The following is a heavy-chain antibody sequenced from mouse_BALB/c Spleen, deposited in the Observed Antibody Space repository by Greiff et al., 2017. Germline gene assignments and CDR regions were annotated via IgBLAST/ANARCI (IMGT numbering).Heavy chain of an antibody. V-gene: IGHV2-9*02. CDR2: IWAGGST. CDR3: ARDPYYYGSSVFAY. D-gene: IGHD1-1*01. J-gene: IGHJ3*01. Sequence: VKLMESGPGLVAPSQSLSITCTVSGFSLTSYGVHWVRQPPGKGLEWLGVIWAGGSTNYNSALMSRLSISKDNSKSQVFLKMNSLQTDDTAMYYCARDPYYYGSSVFAYWGQGTLVTVSA. CDR1: GFSLTSYG.